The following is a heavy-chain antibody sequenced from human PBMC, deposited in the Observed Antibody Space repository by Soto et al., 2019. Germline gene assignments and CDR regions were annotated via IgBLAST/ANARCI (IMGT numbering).Heavy chain of an antibody. D-gene: IGHD5-18*01. CDR3: ASDRGYSYGRFAY. J-gene: IGHJ4*02. CDR1: GYTFTNYG. Sequence: SVKVSCKASGYTFTNYGISWVRQAPGQGLEWMGGIIPIFGTANYAQKFQGRVTITADESTSTAYMELSSLRSEDTAVYYCASDRGYSYGRFAYWGQGTLVTVSS. CDR2: IIPIFGTA. V-gene: IGHV1-69*13.